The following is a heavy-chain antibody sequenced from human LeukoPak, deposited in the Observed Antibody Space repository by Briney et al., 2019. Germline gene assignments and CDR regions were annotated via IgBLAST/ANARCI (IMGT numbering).Heavy chain of an antibody. CDR1: GFTFSSYE. Sequence: GSLRLSCAASGFTFSSYEMNWVRQPPGKGLEWIGNIFYSGSTYYSPSLKSRVTISLDTSRNQFSLKLNSVTAADTAVYYCAKSNGYGLVDIWGQGTMVTVSS. D-gene: IGHD3-10*01. CDR2: IFYSGST. CDR3: AKSNGYGLVDI. V-gene: IGHV4-59*12. J-gene: IGHJ3*02.